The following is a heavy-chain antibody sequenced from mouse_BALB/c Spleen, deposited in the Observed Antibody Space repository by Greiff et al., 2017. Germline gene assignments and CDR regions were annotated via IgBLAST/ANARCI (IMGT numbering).Heavy chain of an antibody. CDR1: GYTFTDYY. CDR3: ARKGLRRVSWFAY. Sequence: QVQLQQSGAELARPGASVKLSCKASGYTFTDYYINWVKQRTGQGLEWIGEIYPGSGNTYYNEKFKGKATLTADKSSSTAYMPLSSLTSEDSAVYFCARKGLRRVSWFAYWGQGTLVTVSA. CDR2: IYPGSGNT. D-gene: IGHD2-4*01. V-gene: IGHV1-77*01. J-gene: IGHJ3*01.